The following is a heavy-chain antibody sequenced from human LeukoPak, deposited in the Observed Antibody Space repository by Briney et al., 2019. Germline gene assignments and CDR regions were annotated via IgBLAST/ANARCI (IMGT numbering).Heavy chain of an antibody. J-gene: IGHJ3*02. V-gene: IGHV3-9*03. CDR2: ISWNSGSI. D-gene: IGHD6-19*01. Sequence: PGGSLRLSCVASELTFRNYSLNWVRQAPGKGLEWVSGISWNSGSIGYADSVKGRFTISRDNAKNSLYLQMNSLRAEDMALYYCAKSRSGWRLFDAFDIWGQGTMVTVSS. CDR3: AKSRSGWRLFDAFDI. CDR1: ELTFRNYS.